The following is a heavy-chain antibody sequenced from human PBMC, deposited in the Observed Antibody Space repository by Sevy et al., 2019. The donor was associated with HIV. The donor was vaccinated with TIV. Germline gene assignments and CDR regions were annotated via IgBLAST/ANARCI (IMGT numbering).Heavy chain of an antibody. CDR1: GFTFSSYS. V-gene: IGHV3-21*01. D-gene: IGHD3-16*01. Sequence: GGSLRLSCAASGFTFSSYSMNWVRQAPGKGLEWVSSISSSSSYIYYADSVKGRFTISRDNAKNSLYLQMNSLRAEDTAVYYCARGGVGGEYNWFDPWGQGTLVTVSS. CDR2: ISSSSSYI. CDR3: ARGGVGGEYNWFDP. J-gene: IGHJ5*02.